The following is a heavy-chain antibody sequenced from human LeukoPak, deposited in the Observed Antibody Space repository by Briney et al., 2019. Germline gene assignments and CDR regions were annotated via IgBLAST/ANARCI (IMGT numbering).Heavy chain of an antibody. CDR3: ARRGGISTAASALNWFDP. V-gene: IGHV4-4*07. J-gene: IGHJ5*02. CDR2: IYASGGT. D-gene: IGHD2-2*01. CDR1: GGSISSYY. Sequence: PSGSLSLTRNVSGGSISSYYWSWIRQPAGKGLEWIWRIYASGGTKYNPYLKKRVAMSAEESKNQFSLKLSSVTAADTAVYYCARRGGISTAASALNWFDPWGQGTLVTLSS.